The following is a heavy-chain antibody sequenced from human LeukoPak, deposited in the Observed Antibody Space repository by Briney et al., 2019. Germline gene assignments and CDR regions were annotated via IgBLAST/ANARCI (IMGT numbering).Heavy chain of an antibody. J-gene: IGHJ6*03. CDR2: IYYSGST. CDR3: ARDGFNTVVRGKIHYNYMDV. V-gene: IGHV4-59*13. D-gene: IGHD3-10*01. CDR1: GGSISSYY. Sequence: PSETLSLTCTVSGGSISSYYWSWIRQPPGKGLEWIGYIYYSGSTNYAPSLKSRVTISVDPSKSQFSLKLSSVSAADTAVYYCARDGFNTVVRGKIHYNYMDVWGKGTTVSISS.